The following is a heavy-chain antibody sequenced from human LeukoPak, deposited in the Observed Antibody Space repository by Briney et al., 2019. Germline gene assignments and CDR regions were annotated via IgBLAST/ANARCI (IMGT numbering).Heavy chain of an antibody. Sequence: ASVKVSCKASGGTFSSYAISWVRQAPGQGLEWMGRIIPILGIANYAQKFQGRVTITADKSTSTAYMELSSLRSEDTAVCYCARIVGATDDAFDIWGQGTMVTVSS. J-gene: IGHJ3*02. CDR2: IIPILGIA. CDR3: ARIVGATDDAFDI. CDR1: GGTFSSYA. D-gene: IGHD1-26*01. V-gene: IGHV1-69*04.